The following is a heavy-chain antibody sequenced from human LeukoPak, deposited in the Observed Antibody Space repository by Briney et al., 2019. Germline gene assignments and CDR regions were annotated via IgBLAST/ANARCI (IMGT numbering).Heavy chain of an antibody. V-gene: IGHV3-21*01. Sequence: GGSLRLSCAASGSTFSSYSMNWVRQAPGKGLEWVSSISSSSSYIYYADPVKGRFTISRDNAKNSLYLQMNSLRAEDTAVYYCARDYAVAGHYYGMDVWGQGTTVTVSS. D-gene: IGHD6-19*01. CDR3: ARDYAVAGHYYGMDV. J-gene: IGHJ6*02. CDR1: GSTFSSYS. CDR2: ISSSSSYI.